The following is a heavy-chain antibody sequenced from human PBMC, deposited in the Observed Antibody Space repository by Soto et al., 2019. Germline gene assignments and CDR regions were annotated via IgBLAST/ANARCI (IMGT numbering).Heavy chain of an antibody. Sequence: ASVKVSCKASGYTFTGYYMHWVRQAPGQGLEWMGWINPNSGGTNYAQKFQGWVTMTRDTSISTAYMELSRLRSDDTAVYYCARVGPAAIENWFAPWGQGTLVTVSS. D-gene: IGHD2-2*01. CDR2: INPNSGGT. V-gene: IGHV1-2*04. J-gene: IGHJ5*02. CDR1: GYTFTGYY. CDR3: ARVGPAAIENWFAP.